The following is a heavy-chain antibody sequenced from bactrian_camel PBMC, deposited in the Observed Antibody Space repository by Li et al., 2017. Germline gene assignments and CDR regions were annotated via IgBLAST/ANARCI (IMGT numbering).Heavy chain of an antibody. V-gene: IGHV3S1*01. Sequence: HVQLVESGGGSVQAGASLRLSCAAHGLTYRTTCMGWFRQAPGKEREAVATIYTDGGSPYYADSVKGRFTASRDPTGNTLFLQMDSLEPEDTAVYYCAARYTACMSDAWVAQLLYGYKGQGTQVTVS. CDR2: IYTDGGSP. CDR1: GLTYRTTC. J-gene: IGHJ4*01. D-gene: IGHD1*01.